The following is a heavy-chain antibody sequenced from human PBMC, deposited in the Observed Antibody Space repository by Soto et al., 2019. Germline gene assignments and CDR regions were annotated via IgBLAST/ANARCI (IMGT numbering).Heavy chain of an antibody. J-gene: IGHJ6*03. CDR3: ARYYGSGSYDDYYYYYYMDV. D-gene: IGHD3-10*01. CDR1: GGSISSYY. V-gene: IGHV4-59*08. CDR2: IYYSGST. Sequence: SETLSLTCTVSGGSISSYYWSWIRQPPGKGLEWIGYIYYSGSTNYNPSLKSRVTISVDTSKNQFSLKLSSVTAADTAVYYCARYYGSGSYDDYYYYYYMDVWGKGTTVTVSS.